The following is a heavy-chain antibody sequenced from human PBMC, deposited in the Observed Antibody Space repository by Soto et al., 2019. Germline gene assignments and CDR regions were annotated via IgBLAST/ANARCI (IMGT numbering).Heavy chain of an antibody. J-gene: IGHJ4*02. CDR1: SGSISSYY. V-gene: IGHV4-59*01. CDR2: AYYSGTT. CDR3: ARTPFYYVSLGTHLYYFDF. Sequence: QVQLLQSGPRLVKPSETLSLTCTVASGSISSYYWSWLRQPPGKGLEWIGYAYYSGTTNYNSSLKSRVTISIDTSKNQFSLTLNSVTAADTAVYYCARTPFYYVSLGTHLYYFDFWDQGALVTVSS. D-gene: IGHD3-10*02.